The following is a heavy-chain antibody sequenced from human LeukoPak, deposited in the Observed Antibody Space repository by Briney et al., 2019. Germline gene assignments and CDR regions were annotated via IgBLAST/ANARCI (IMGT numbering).Heavy chain of an antibody. J-gene: IGHJ6*02. D-gene: IGHD6-6*01. V-gene: IGHV4-34*01. CDR2: INHSGST. Sequence: KPSETLSLTCAVYGGSFSGYYWSWIRQPPGKGLEWIGEINHSGSTNYNPSLKSRVTISVDTSKNQFSLKLSSVTAADTAVYYCARHMGEYSSSFGYYYGMDVWGQGTTVTVSS. CDR1: GGSFSGYY. CDR3: ARHMGEYSSSFGYYYGMDV.